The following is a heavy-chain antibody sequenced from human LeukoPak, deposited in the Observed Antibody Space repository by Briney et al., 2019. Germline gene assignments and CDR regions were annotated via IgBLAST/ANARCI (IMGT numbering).Heavy chain of an antibody. V-gene: IGHV4-34*01. J-gene: IGHJ2*01. CDR2: INHSGST. Sequence: SETLSLTCAVYGGSFSGYYWSWIRQPPGKGLEWIGEINHSGSTNYNPSLKSRVTISVDTSKNQFSLKLSSVTAADTAGYYCARGRTYWYFDLWGRGTLVTVSS. CDR1: GGSFSGYY. CDR3: ARGRTYWYFDL.